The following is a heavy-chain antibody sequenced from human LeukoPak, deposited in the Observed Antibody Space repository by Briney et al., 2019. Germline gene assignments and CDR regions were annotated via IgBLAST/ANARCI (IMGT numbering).Heavy chain of an antibody. J-gene: IGHJ4*02. CDR2: ISGSGHIT. CDR1: GFTFSDYA. V-gene: IGHV3-23*01. CDR3: ARGGWGATVTRDFDY. D-gene: IGHD4-17*01. Sequence: GGSLRLSCAASGFTFSDYALSWVRQAPGQGLEWVSCISGSGHITYYADSVRGRFTISRDSSKNTLYLQMNSLRAEDTAVYYCARGGWGATVTRDFDYWGQGTLVTVSS.